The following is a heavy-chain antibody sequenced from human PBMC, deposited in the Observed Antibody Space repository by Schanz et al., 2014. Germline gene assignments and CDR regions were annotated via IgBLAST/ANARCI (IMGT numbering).Heavy chain of an antibody. V-gene: IGHV3-33*01. CDR3: ARGIITMVRGGDVGAFDI. D-gene: IGHD3-10*01. CDR2: ISYDGSSN. J-gene: IGHJ3*02. Sequence: QVQLGESGGGVVQPGRSLRLCCAASGFTFRSYGMHWVRPAPGKGLEWVALISYDGSSNNHADSVQGRFTISRDNSKNALYLQMDSLRAEDSAVYYCARGIITMVRGGDVGAFDIWGQGTMVTVSS. CDR1: GFTFRSYG.